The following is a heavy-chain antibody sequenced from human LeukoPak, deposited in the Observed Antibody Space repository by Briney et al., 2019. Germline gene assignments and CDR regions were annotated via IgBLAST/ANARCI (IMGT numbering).Heavy chain of an antibody. Sequence: SETLSLTCAVAGGSISSGGYSWRWIRQPPGKGLEWIGYIYHSGSTYYNPSLKSRVTISVDRSKNQFSLKLSSVTAADTAVYYCARGGRWLQQIPDYWGQGTLVTVSS. CDR2: IYHSGST. CDR3: ARGGRWLQQIPDY. J-gene: IGHJ4*02. V-gene: IGHV4-30-2*01. CDR1: GGSISSGGYS. D-gene: IGHD5-24*01.